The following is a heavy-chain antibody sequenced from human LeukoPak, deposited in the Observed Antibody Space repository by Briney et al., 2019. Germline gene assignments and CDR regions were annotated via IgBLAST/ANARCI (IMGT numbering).Heavy chain of an antibody. CDR3: ARYDSSGYQHFDY. CDR2: IYYSGST. CDR1: GGSISSGDYY. V-gene: IGHV4-30-4*08. D-gene: IGHD3-22*01. Sequence: SETLSPTCTVSGGSISSGDYYWSWIRQPPGKGLEWIGYIYYSGSTYYNPSLKSRVTISVDTSKNQFSLKLSSVTAADTAVYYCARYDSSGYQHFDYWGQGTLVTVSS. J-gene: IGHJ4*02.